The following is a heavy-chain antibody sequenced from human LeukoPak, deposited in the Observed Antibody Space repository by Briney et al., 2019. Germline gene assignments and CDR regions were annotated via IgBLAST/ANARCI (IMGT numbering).Heavy chain of an antibody. J-gene: IGHJ6*02. V-gene: IGHV3-21*06. D-gene: IGHD2-2*01. Sequence: GGSLRLSCTAPGFTFRKYRMHWVRLTPGKGLEWVASISSSNNYIFYGESVRGRFTISRDNANNSLSLHINSLSAEDTGVYYCARDPVVVVPAATPGTSSYYYYKGLDVWGQGTTVTVSS. CDR3: ARDPVVVVPAATPGTSSYYYYKGLDV. CDR1: GFTFRKYR. CDR2: ISSSNNYI.